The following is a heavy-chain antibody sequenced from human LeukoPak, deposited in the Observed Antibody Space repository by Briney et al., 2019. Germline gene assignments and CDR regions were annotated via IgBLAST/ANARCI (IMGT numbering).Heavy chain of an antibody. J-gene: IGHJ4*02. CDR3: ARGPSGSYLDY. Sequence: SETLSLTCSASGDSVTSSYWNWIRQPPGKGLEWIGYIYYSGSTNYNPSLKSRVTISVDTSKNQFSLKLSSVTAADTAVYYCARGPSGSYLDYWGQGTLVTVSS. CDR2: IYYSGST. CDR1: GDSVTSSY. D-gene: IGHD1-26*01. V-gene: IGHV4-59*02.